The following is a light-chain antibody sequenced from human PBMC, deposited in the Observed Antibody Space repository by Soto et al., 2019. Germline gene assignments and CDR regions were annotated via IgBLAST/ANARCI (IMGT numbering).Light chain of an antibody. CDR2: GAS. Sequence: EIVLTQSPATLSLSPGERSTLSFRASQSVSSYLAWYQQKPGQAPRLLIYGASTRATGIPARFSGSGSGTEFTLTISSLQSEDFAVYYCQQYNNWPQTFGQGTKADIK. CDR3: QQYNNWPQT. V-gene: IGKV3-15*01. J-gene: IGKJ1*01. CDR1: QSVSSY.